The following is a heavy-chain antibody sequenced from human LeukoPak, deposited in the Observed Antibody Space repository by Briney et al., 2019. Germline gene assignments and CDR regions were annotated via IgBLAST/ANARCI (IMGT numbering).Heavy chain of an antibody. Sequence: GGSLRLSCAASGFTFGNYAMNWVRQAPGKGLEWVSGISGRGSHTYYADSVKARFTISRDNSKSTMYLQLDSLRAEDTAVYYCAKGRNDDFYYYGMDVWGQGTTVTVSS. CDR3: AKGRNDDFYYYGMDV. CDR1: GFTFGNYA. CDR2: ISGRGSHT. J-gene: IGHJ6*02. V-gene: IGHV3-23*01.